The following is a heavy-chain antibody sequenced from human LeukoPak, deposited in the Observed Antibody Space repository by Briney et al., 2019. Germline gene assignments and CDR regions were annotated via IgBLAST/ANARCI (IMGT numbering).Heavy chain of an antibody. CDR3: AGHPRLADFDN. Sequence: SETLSLTCSVSGGSITGYYWSWLRQPPGTGLEWIGYIYNSGSTSNPSLKSRVTISEGTSKNQFSLKLSSVTAADTAVYYCAGHPRLADFDNWGQGTLVTVST. CDR1: GGSITGYY. V-gene: IGHV4-59*08. J-gene: IGHJ4*02. CDR2: IYNSGST. D-gene: IGHD3-9*01.